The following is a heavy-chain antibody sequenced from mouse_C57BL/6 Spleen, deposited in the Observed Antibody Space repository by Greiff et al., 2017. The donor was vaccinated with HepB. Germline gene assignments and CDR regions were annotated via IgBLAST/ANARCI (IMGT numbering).Heavy chain of an antibody. CDR3: ARIETGAWFAY. CDR2: IDPSDSYT. D-gene: IGHD4-1*01. J-gene: IGHJ3*01. V-gene: IGHV1-69*01. CDR1: GYTFTSYW. Sequence: QVQLQQPGAELVMPGASVKLSCKASGYTFTSYWMHWVKQRPGQGLEWIGEIDPSDSYTNYNQKFKGKSTLTVDKSSSTAYMQLISLTSEDSAVYYCARIETGAWFAYWGQGTLVTVSA.